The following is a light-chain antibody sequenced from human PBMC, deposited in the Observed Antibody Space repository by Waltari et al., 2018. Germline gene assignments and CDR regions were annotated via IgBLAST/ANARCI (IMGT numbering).Light chain of an antibody. CDR3: QQYRTFHWT. J-gene: IGKJ1*01. V-gene: IGKV1-5*03. CDR1: ENINNW. Sequence: DIQMTQSPSTLSASVGDRVTITCRASENINNWLAWYQQKPGKAPSLLIYKSSSLQTGVPGMFSGRGSGTEFTLTINSLKIDDSANYHRQQYRTFHWTFGQGTKVEIK. CDR2: KSS.